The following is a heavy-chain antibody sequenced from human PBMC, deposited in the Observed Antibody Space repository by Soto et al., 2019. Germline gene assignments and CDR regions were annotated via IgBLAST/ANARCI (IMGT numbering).Heavy chain of an antibody. J-gene: IGHJ6*03. CDR2: IYYSGST. Sequence: XETLSLTCTVSGGSISSYYWSWIRQPPGKGLEWIGYIYYSGSTNYNPSLKSRVTISVDTSKNQFSLKLSSVTAADTAVYYCARGVPYEFWSGPTTTYYMDVWGKGTTVNVSS. CDR3: ARGVPYEFWSGPTTTYYMDV. D-gene: IGHD3-3*01. V-gene: IGHV4-59*08. CDR1: GGSISSYY.